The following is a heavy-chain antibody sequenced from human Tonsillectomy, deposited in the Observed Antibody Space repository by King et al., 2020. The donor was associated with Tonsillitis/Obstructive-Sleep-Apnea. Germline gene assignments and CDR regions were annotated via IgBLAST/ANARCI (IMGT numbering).Heavy chain of an antibody. Sequence: VQLVESGGGLVQPGGSLRLSCAASGLTFSSYSMNWVRQAPGKGLEWVSYISSSSNTIYYADSVKGRFTISRDNAKNSLYLQMNSLRDEETAVYYCARGETTVTTWYWYFDLWGRGTLVTVSS. CDR2: ISSSSNTI. CDR1: GLTFSSYS. J-gene: IGHJ2*01. CDR3: ARGETTVTTWYWYFDL. D-gene: IGHD4-17*01. V-gene: IGHV3-48*02.